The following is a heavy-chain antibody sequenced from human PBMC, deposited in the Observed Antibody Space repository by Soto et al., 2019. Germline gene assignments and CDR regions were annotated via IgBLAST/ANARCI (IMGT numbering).Heavy chain of an antibody. V-gene: IGHV3-33*01. CDR2: IWYDGSNK. CDR1: GFTFSSYG. D-gene: IGHD3-10*01. J-gene: IGHJ6*02. Sequence: QVQLVESGGGVVQPGRSLRLSCAASGFTFSSYGMHWVRQAPGKGLEWVAVIWYDGSNKYYADSVKGRFTISRDNSKNTQYLQMNSLRAEDTAVYYGARESGSYTRVDGMDVWGQGTTVTVSS. CDR3: ARESGSYTRVDGMDV.